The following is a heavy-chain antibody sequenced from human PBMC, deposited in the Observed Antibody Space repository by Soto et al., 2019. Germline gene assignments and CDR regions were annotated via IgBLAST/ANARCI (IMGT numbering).Heavy chain of an antibody. CDR2: IVVGSGNT. CDR3: AAFGDYDFWSGRAFDI. D-gene: IGHD3-3*01. CDR1: GFTFTSSA. J-gene: IGHJ3*02. V-gene: IGHV1-58*01. Sequence: GASSEGSCKASGFTFTSSAVQWVRQARGQRLEWIGWIVVGSGNTNYAQKFQERVTITRDMSTSTAYMELSSLRSEDTAVYYCAAFGDYDFWSGRAFDIWGQGTMVTV.